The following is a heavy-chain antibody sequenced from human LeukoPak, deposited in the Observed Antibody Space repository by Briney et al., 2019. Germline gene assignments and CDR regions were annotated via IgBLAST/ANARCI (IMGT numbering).Heavy chain of an antibody. Sequence: PGGSLRLSCAASGFTFSSYWMHWVRQAPGKGLVWVSRINSDGSSTSYADSVKGRFTISRDNAKNTLYLQMNSLRAEDTAVYHCARGGFYGGKVDYWGQGTLVTVSS. V-gene: IGHV3-74*01. CDR3: ARGGFYGGKVDY. CDR1: GFTFSSYW. CDR2: INSDGSST. D-gene: IGHD4-23*01. J-gene: IGHJ4*02.